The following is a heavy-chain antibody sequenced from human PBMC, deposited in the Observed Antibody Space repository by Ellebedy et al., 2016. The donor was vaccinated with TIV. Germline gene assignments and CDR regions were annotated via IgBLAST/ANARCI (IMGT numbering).Heavy chain of an antibody. CDR2: ISWNSGSI. V-gene: IGHV3-9*01. Sequence: SLKISXAASGFTFSSYAMSWVRQAPGKGLEWVSGISWNSGSIGYADSVKGRFTISRDNAKNSLYLQMNSLRAEDTALYYCARPFIAAAGKGIDAFDIWGQGTMVTVSS. CDR1: GFTFSSYA. J-gene: IGHJ3*02. D-gene: IGHD6-13*01. CDR3: ARPFIAAAGKGIDAFDI.